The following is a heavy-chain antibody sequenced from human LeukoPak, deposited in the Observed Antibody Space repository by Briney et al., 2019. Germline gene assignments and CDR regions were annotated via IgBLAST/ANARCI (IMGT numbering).Heavy chain of an antibody. CDR2: ISFDGSET. J-gene: IGHJ6*02. V-gene: IGHV3-30*03. CDR3: ARDLRPYLYYGMDV. D-gene: IGHD2-2*01. CDR1: GFTFTTYG. Sequence: PGGSLRLSCAASGFTFTTYGMHWVRQAPGQGLEWVAVISFDGSETYYSDSVQGRFTISRDNSKNTLFLEMNRLRADDTAVYYCARDLRPYLYYGMDVWGQGTTVTVSS.